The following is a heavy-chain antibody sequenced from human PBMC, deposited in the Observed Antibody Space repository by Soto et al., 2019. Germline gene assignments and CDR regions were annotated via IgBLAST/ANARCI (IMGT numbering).Heavy chain of an antibody. CDR2: ISYDGSNK. D-gene: IGHD3-22*01. V-gene: IGHV3-30-3*01. CDR1: GFTFSSYA. CDR3: ASDPGTTDYYDSSGFGGGY. Sequence: QVQLVESGGGVVQPGRSLRLSCAASGFTFSSYAMHWVRQAPGKGLEWVAVISYDGSNKYYADSVKGRFTISRDNSKNTLYLQMNSLRAEDTAVYYCASDPGTTDYYDSSGFGGGYWGQGTLVTVSS. J-gene: IGHJ4*02.